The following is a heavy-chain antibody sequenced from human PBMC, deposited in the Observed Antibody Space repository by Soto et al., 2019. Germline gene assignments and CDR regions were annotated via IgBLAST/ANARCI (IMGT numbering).Heavy chain of an antibody. Sequence: SVKVSCKASGGTFSSYTISWVRQAPGQGLEWMGRIIPILGIANYAQKFQGRVTITADKSTSTAYMELSSLRSEDTAAYYCARDADFAAFDPWGQGTLVTVSS. J-gene: IGHJ5*02. D-gene: IGHD3-3*01. CDR2: IIPILGIA. CDR1: GGTFSSYT. CDR3: ARDADFAAFDP. V-gene: IGHV1-69*04.